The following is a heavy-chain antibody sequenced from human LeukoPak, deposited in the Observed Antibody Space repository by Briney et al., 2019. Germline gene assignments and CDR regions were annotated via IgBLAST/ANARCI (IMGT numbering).Heavy chain of an antibody. J-gene: IGHJ6*03. D-gene: IGHD4-11*01. CDR1: GGSISSYY. CDR3: ARGPTVMVSYYYYYMDV. V-gene: IGHV4-4*07. Sequence: SETLSLTCTVSGGSISSYYWSWIRQPAGKGLEWIGRIYTSGSTNYNPSLKSRVTMSVDTSKNQFSLKLSSVTAADTAVYYCARGPTVMVSYYYYYMDVWGKGTTVTVSS. CDR2: IYTSGST.